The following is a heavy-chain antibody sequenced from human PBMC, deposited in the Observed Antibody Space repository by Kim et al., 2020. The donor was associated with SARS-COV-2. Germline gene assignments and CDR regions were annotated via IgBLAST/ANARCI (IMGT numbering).Heavy chain of an antibody. CDR2: ISAYNGNT. CDR3: ARYSSSWYNNYYYGMDV. J-gene: IGHJ6*02. D-gene: IGHD6-13*01. V-gene: IGHV1-18*04. CDR1: GYTFTSYG. Sequence: ASVKVSCKASGYTFTSYGISWVRQAPGQGLEWMGWISAYNGNTNYAQKLQGRVTMTTDTSTSTAYMELRSLRSDDTAVYYCARYSSSWYNNYYYGMDVWGQGTTVTVSS.